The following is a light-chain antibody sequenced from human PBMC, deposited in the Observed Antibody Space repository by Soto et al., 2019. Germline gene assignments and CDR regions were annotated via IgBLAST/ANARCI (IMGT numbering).Light chain of an antibody. V-gene: IGKV1-12*01. CDR2: AAS. CDR3: QQTNRFPRT. CDR1: QGIDSW. J-gene: IGKJ3*01. Sequence: DIQMTQAASSVSASVGDRVTITCRASQGIDSWLAWYQQKPGKAPKLLIYAASNLQSGVPSRFSGSGSGIDFTLTISNLQLEDFATYYCQQTNRFPRTFGPGTKVDIK.